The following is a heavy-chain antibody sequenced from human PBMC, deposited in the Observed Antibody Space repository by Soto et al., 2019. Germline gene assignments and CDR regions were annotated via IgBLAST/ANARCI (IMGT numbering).Heavy chain of an antibody. Sequence: EVQLVESGGGLVQPGGSLRLSCAASGFTFSNYCMHWVRQAPGKGLAWVARIDHDGSTDYAGSVRGRFTVSRDNAESMLYLQMNSMSDDDQALYYCVRDSHGDYWGEGTLVTVSS. CDR1: GFTFSNYC. J-gene: IGHJ4*02. CDR2: IDHDGST. CDR3: VRDSHGDY. V-gene: IGHV3-74*01.